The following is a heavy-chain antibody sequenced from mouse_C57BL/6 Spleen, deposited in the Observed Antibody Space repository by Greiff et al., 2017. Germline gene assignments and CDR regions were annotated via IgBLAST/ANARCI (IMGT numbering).Heavy chain of an antibody. V-gene: IGHV1-82*01. CDR1: GYAFSSSW. CDR3: ARALTGTWGYFDY. D-gene: IGHD4-1*01. CDR2: IYPGDGDT. J-gene: IGHJ2*01. Sequence: LVESGPELVKPGASVKISCKASGYAFSSSWMNWVKQRPGKGLEWIGRIYPGDGDTNYNGKFKGKATLTADKSSSTAYMQLSSLTSEDSAVYFCARALTGTWGYFDYWGQGTTLTVSS.